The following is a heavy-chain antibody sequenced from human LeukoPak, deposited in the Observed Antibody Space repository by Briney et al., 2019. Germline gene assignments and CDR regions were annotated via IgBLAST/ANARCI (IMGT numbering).Heavy chain of an antibody. D-gene: IGHD6-13*01. CDR2: IRYDGSNK. CDR3: ARDTTAAYGFDY. J-gene: IGHJ4*02. V-gene: IGHV3-30*02. Sequence: WGSLRLSCAASGFTFSSYGMYWVRQAPGKGLEWVAFIRYDGSNKYYADSVKGRFTISRDNSKNTQYLQMNSLRTEDTAVYYCARDTTAAYGFDYWGQGTLVTVSS. CDR1: GFTFSSYG.